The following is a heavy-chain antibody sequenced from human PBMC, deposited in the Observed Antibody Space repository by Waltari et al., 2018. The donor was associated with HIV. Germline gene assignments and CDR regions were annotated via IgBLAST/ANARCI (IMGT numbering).Heavy chain of an antibody. CDR3: AGWPLCGGDCNQRRNDAFDI. CDR2: IYPREMGT. J-gene: IGHJ3*02. D-gene: IGHD2-21*02. Sequence: EVQLVQSGAEVKKPGESLKISCKGSGYSFTSYWIGWVRPMLGKGLEWMGIIYPREMGTRYCPCFQGQVTSSADKSISTAYLQWSSLKASDTAMYYCAGWPLCGGDCNQRRNDAFDIWGQGTMVTVSS. CDR1: GYSFTSYW. V-gene: IGHV5-51*01.